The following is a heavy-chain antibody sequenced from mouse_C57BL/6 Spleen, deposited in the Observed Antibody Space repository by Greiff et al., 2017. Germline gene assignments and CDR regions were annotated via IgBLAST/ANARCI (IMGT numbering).Heavy chain of an antibody. J-gene: IGHJ2*01. CDR3: ARKDDYAYYFDY. CDR1: GYAFSSYW. D-gene: IGHD2-4*01. CDR2: IYPGDGDT. Sequence: QVHVKQSGAELVKPGASVKISCKASGYAFSSYWMNWVKQRPGKGLEWIGQIYPGDGDTNYNGKFKGKATLTADKSSSTAYMQLSSLTSEDSAVYFCARKDDYAYYFDYWGQGTTLTVSS. V-gene: IGHV1-80*01.